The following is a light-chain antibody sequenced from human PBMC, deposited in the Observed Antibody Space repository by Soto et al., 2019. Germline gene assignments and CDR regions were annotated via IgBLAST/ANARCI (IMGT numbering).Light chain of an antibody. CDR2: VAS. CDR1: QSISRY. V-gene: IGKV1-39*01. J-gene: IGKJ5*01. Sequence: DIQMTQSPSILSASLGYRVTITCRASQSISRYLNWYQQKPGKAPNLLIYVASSLQSEVPSRFSGSGSGTDFTLTITSLQPEDFATYYCQQSYGTPITFGQGTRLEIK. CDR3: QQSYGTPIT.